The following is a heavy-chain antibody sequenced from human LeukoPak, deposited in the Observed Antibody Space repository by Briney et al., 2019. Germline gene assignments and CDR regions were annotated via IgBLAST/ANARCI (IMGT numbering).Heavy chain of an antibody. V-gene: IGHV3-11*04. CDR3: ARGPDPYYDFSSGYYTYYYYYYMDV. D-gene: IGHD3-3*01. CDR2: ISSSGSTI. CDR1: GFTFSDYY. Sequence: PGGSLRLSCAASGFTFSDYYMSWIRQAPGKGLEWVSYISSSGSTIYYADSVKGRFTISRDNAKNSLYLQMNSLRAEDTAVYYCARGPDPYYDFSSGYYTYYYYYYMDVWGKGTTVTVSS. J-gene: IGHJ6*03.